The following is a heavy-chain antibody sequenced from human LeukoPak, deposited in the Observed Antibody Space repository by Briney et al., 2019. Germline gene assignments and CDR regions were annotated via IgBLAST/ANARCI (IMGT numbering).Heavy chain of an antibody. CDR3: ARGGLHIVVVTAEDSVDNWFDP. V-gene: IGHV1-2*02. D-gene: IGHD2-21*02. CDR1: GYAFTDYY. CDR2: INPKSGGT. J-gene: IGHJ5*02. Sequence: ASVKVSCKSSGYAFTDYYVHWVRQAPGQGLEWMGWINPKSGGTSSAQKFQGRVTMTRDTSINTAYMELSSLTSDDTAVYYCARGGLHIVVVTAEDSVDNWFDPWGQGTLVTVSS.